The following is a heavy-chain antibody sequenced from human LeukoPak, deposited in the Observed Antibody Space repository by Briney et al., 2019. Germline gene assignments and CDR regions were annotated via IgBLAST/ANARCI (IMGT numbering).Heavy chain of an antibody. CDR2: IYYSGST. CDR1: GGSISSYY. J-gene: IGHJ3*02. Sequence: PSETLSLTCTVSGGSISSYYWSWIRQPPGKGLEWIGYIYYSGSTNYNPSLKSRVTISVDTSKNQFSLKLSSVTAADTAVYYCARDGRETTDDAFDIWGQGTMVTVSS. V-gene: IGHV4-59*01. CDR3: ARDGRETTDDAFDI. D-gene: IGHD4-17*01.